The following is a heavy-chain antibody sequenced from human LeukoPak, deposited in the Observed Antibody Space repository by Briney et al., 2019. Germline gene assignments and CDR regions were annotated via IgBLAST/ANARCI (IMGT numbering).Heavy chain of an antibody. CDR2: IIPIFAKA. CDR3: ARGRGPPTEAPAGT. J-gene: IGHJ5*02. CDR1: GGTFSSYA. V-gene: IGHV1-69*01. D-gene: IGHD6-13*01. Sequence: GSSVKVSCKASGGTFSSYAISWMRQAPGQGLEWMGGIIPIFAKATYAQKFQGRVAITADESTSTAYMELSSLRSEDTAVYYCARGRGPPTEAPAGTWGQGTLVTVSS.